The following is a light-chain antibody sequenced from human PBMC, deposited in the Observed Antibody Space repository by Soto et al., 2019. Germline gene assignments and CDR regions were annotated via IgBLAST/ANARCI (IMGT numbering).Light chain of an antibody. Sequence: QSVLTQPPSVSGAPGQRVTISCTGSSSSIGANYDVNWYQQHPGKAPKLMIYEVSKRPSGVPDRFSGSKSGNTASLTVSGLQAEDEADYYCSSYAGSNRVFGTGTKVTVL. CDR3: SSYAGSNRV. V-gene: IGLV2-8*01. J-gene: IGLJ1*01. CDR2: EVS. CDR1: SSSIGANYD.